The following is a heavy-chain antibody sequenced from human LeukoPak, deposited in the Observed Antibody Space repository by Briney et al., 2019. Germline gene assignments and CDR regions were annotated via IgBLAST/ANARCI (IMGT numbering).Heavy chain of an antibody. CDR2: IDPSDSYT. D-gene: IGHD3-16*02. Sequence: GESLRISCTGSGYSFTSYWISWVRQMPGKGVEWMGRIDPSDSYTNYSPSFQRLVTISADKSISTAYLQWSSLKASDTAMYYCARRVTLSDDAFDIWGQGTMVTVSS. V-gene: IGHV5-10-1*01. CDR1: GYSFTSYW. J-gene: IGHJ3*02. CDR3: ARRVTLSDDAFDI.